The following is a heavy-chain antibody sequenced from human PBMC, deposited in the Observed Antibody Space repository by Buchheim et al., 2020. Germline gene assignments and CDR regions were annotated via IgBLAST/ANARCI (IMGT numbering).Heavy chain of an antibody. CDR2: ISWHGNNQ. CDR1: GFTFSDYG. CDR3: AKDPKCCDTSDFYLFNWFDS. J-gene: IGHJ5*01. Sequence: QVHLMESGGGVAQPGRSLRLSCAASGFTFSDYGIHWVRQAPGKGLEWVAVISWHGNNQFYADSVKGRFTISRDHSKNTVYLQMNSLRPEDTAVYYCAKDPKCCDTSDFYLFNWFDSWGQGTL. V-gene: IGHV3-30*18. D-gene: IGHD3-22*01.